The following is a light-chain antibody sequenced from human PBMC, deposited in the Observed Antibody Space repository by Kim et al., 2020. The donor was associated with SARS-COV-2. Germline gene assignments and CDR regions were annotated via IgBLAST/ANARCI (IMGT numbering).Light chain of an antibody. V-gene: IGLV1-44*01. CDR3: AAWDDSLNGWV. CDR1: SSNIGSNT. CDR2: GDT. J-gene: IGLJ3*02. Sequence: GQRVTISCSGGSSNIGSNTVSWYQQLPGTAPKLLIYGDTQWPSGVPDRFSGSKSGTAASLAISGLQSEDEADYYCAAWDDSLNGWVFGGGTQLTVL.